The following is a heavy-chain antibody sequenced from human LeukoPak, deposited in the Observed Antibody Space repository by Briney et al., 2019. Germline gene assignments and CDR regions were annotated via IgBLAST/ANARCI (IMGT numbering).Heavy chain of an antibody. J-gene: IGHJ3*02. Sequence: PSETLSLTCTVSGGSISSYYWSWIRQPPGKGLEWIGYIYTSGSTNYNPSLNSRVTISVDTSQNQFSLKLSSVTAADTAVYYCARRTMIAPINAFDIWGQGTMVTVSS. D-gene: IGHD3-22*01. V-gene: IGHV4-4*09. CDR1: GGSISSYY. CDR2: IYTSGST. CDR3: ARRTMIAPINAFDI.